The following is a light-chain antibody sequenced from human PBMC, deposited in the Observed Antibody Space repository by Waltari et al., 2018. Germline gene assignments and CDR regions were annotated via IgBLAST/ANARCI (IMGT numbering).Light chain of an antibody. Sequence: EIVMTQSPATLSVSPGERAALSCRASQSVSSNLAWYQQRPGQAARILIYAASTRANGIPGRCSGSGSGTEVTLTISSLQSEDFAVSYCQQYYAWPPLTFGGGTKVEIK. J-gene: IGKJ4*01. CDR3: QQYYAWPPLT. V-gene: IGKV3-15*01. CDR1: QSVSSN. CDR2: AAS.